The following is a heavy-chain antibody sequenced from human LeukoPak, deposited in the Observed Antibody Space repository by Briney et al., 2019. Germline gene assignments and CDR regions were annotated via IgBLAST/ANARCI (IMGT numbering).Heavy chain of an antibody. CDR3: ARVADYYDSSGYSPGAFDI. Sequence: SETLSLTXTVSGGSISSYYWSWIRQPAGEGLEWIGHIYTSGSTKYSPSLKSRVTMSVDTSKNQFSLKLSSVTAADTAVYYCARVADYYDSSGYSPGAFDIWGQGTMVTVSS. J-gene: IGHJ3*02. CDR2: IYTSGST. V-gene: IGHV4-4*07. CDR1: GGSISSYY. D-gene: IGHD3-22*01.